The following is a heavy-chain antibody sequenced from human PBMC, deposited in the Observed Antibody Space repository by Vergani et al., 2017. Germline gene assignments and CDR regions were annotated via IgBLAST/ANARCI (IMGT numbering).Heavy chain of an antibody. V-gene: IGHV3-23*01. D-gene: IGHD2-21*01. CDR2: ISGSGGNT. Sequence: EVQLLESGGNLIQPGGSLRLSCGASGFTFSSYAMTWVRLAPGKGLQWVSAISGSGGNTFYTDSVKGRFTISRDNSKDTLDLQMNSLRVEDTAIYYCAKARDPNCKGGNCYSYYYGLDLWGQGTTVTVSS. CDR3: AKARDPNCKGGNCYSYYYGLDL. J-gene: IGHJ6*02. CDR1: GFTFSSYA.